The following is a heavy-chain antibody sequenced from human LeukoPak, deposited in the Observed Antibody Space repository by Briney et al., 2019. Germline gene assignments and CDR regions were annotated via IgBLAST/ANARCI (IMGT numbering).Heavy chain of an antibody. CDR1: GGTFSSYA. D-gene: IGHD4-11*01. CDR3: VALLHSNYKFDY. V-gene: IGHV1-69*13. CDR2: IIPIFGTA. Sequence: GASVKVSCKASGGTFSSYAISWVRQAPGQGLEWMGGIIPIFGTANYAQKFQGRVTITADESTSTAYMELSSLRSEDTAVYYCVALLHSNYKFDYWGQGTLVTVSS. J-gene: IGHJ4*02.